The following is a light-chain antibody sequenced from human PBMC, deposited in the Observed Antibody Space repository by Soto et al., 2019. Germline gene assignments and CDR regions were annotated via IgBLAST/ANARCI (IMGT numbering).Light chain of an antibody. CDR2: GAS. CDR1: QSVRSN. V-gene: IGKV3-15*01. J-gene: IGKJ1*01. CDR3: QQYNNWLWT. Sequence: EIVMTQSPATLSVSPGERATLSCRASQSVRSNLAWYQQKPGQAPRLLIYGASTRATGIPARFSGSGSGTDFTLTISSLQSEDFAVYYCQQYNNWLWTFGQGTKVEIK.